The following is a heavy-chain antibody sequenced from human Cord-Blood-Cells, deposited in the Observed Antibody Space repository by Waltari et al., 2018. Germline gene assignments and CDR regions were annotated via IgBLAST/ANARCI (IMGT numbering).Heavy chain of an antibody. Sequence: EVQLVESGGGLVKPGRSLRLSCTASGFTFGDYAMSWFRQAPGKGLEWVGFIRSKAYGGTTEYAASVKGRVTISRDDSKSIAYLQMNSLKTEDTAVYYCTREKGYCSSTSCYDAFDIWGQGTMVTVSS. D-gene: IGHD2-2*01. V-gene: IGHV3-49*05. CDR2: IRSKAYGGTT. CDR3: TREKGYCSSTSCYDAFDI. CDR1: GFTFGDYA. J-gene: IGHJ3*02.